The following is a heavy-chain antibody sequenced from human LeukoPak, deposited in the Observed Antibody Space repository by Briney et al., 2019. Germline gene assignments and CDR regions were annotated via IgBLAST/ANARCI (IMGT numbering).Heavy chain of an antibody. CDR1: GGAISTFY. V-gene: IGHV4-59*08. Sequence: PSETLSLTCTVSGGAISTFYWSWIRQPPGKGLEWFVCNYYRGSTDYHPSLKSRVPISVDTSKNQFFLKLSSVTAADTAVYYCASGGNGDYYFDYWGQGTLVTVSS. CDR2: NYYRGST. CDR3: ASGGNGDYYFDY. D-gene: IGHD4-17*01. J-gene: IGHJ4*02.